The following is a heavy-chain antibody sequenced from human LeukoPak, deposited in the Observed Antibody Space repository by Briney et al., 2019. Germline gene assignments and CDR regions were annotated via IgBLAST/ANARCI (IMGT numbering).Heavy chain of an antibody. V-gene: IGHV3-30*14. D-gene: IGHD5-24*01. CDR1: GFTFSSYN. CDR3: AKRDGYNSGPFDY. Sequence: GGSLRLSCAASGFTFSSYNMHWVRQAPGKGLEWVAIISYDGSNKYYADSLKGRFTISRDNSKNTLYLQMNSLRTEDTAVYYCAKRDGYNSGPFDYWGQGTLVTVSS. CDR2: ISYDGSNK. J-gene: IGHJ4*02.